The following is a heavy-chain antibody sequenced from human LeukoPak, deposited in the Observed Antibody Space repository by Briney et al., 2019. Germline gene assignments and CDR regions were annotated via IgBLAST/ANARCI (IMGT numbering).Heavy chain of an antibody. CDR1: GLTFTNYW. CDR2: IKEDGSQT. CDR3: ATDGRAGRHDFDY. D-gene: IGHD3-10*01. V-gene: IGHV3-7*01. J-gene: IGHJ4*02. Sequence: GGSLRLSCAASGLTFTNYWMSWVRQAPGKGLEWVANIKEDGSQTYYEASVKGRFTISRDNAKNSVYPQMDSLRAEDTAVYFCATDGRAGRHDFDYWGQGTLVTVSS.